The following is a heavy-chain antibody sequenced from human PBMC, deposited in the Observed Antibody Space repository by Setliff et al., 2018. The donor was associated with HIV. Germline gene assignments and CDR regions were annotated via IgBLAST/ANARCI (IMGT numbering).Heavy chain of an antibody. V-gene: IGHV4-39*01. CDR1: GDSASNSRYY. CDR3: AAFFVTPLMTQDF. D-gene: IGHD4-17*01. Sequence: SETLSLTCTVSGDSASNSRYYWAWIRQPPGKGLEYIGSIHYDERTYYNPSLKSRVTISLDTSTKQFSLKVTSMTAADTAVYYCAAFFVTPLMTQDFWGQGTLVTVSS. CDR2: IHYDERT. J-gene: IGHJ4*02.